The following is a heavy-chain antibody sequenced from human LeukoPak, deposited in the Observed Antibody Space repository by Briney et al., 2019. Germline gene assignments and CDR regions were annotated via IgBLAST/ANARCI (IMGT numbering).Heavy chain of an antibody. J-gene: IGHJ4*02. CDR2: KGNSAGDT. Sequence: GGSLRLSCAAAGFTFSSYGMCWVRQPPGKGLEWVSCKGNSAGDTFYAESVRGRFTISRDNSRNTLFLEMNSLRAEDTALYYCARERTNCYGDCYDCWGQGTLVTVSS. D-gene: IGHD4/OR15-4a*01. CDR1: GFTFSSYG. CDR3: ARERTNCYGDCYDC. V-gene: IGHV3-23*01.